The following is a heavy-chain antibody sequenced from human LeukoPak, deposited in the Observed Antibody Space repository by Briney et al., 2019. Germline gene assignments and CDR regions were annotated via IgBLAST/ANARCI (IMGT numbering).Heavy chain of an antibody. Sequence: GGSLRLSCAASGFTFSSFAVAWVRQAPGKGLEWVSGFDGNGPNTYYADSVKGRWTISRDNSRNTLYLEMNSLRPEDTAIYYCAKPRTTGLGWAQFDYWGQGSLITVSS. J-gene: IGHJ4*02. CDR2: FDGNGPNT. CDR1: GFTFSSFA. V-gene: IGHV3-23*01. CDR3: AKPRTTGLGWAQFDY. D-gene: IGHD2-8*02.